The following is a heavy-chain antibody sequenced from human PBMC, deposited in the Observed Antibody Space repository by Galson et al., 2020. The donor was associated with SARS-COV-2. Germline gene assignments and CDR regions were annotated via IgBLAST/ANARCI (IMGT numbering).Heavy chain of an antibody. V-gene: IGHV4-34*01. CDR3: ARGAEERRIIVVVPCYSSYLDA. D-gene: IGHD2-15*01. CDR1: GGSFRNYY. J-gene: IGHJ6*03. Sequence: SETLSLTCAVYGGSFRNYYWTWIRQSPEKGLEWLGEIHHRGSTNYNPSLKSRVAMSVDASKNQFSLSLSSVTAADTAVYYCARGAEERRIIVVVPCYSSYLDAWGGVTTVTVSS. CDR2: IHHRGST.